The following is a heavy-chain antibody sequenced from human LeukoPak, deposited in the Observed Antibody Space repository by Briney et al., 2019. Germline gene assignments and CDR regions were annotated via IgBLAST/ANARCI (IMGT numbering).Heavy chain of an antibody. Sequence: GGSLRLSCAASGFSFSTFDMHGVRQGAGKGLEWVSGIGTAGDTHYADSVKGRFTISREKAKNSLYLQMNSLRAGDTSVYYCARAGQWFSDPYDIWGQGTMVTVSS. D-gene: IGHD3-10*01. CDR1: GFSFSTFD. J-gene: IGHJ3*02. V-gene: IGHV3-13*01. CDR2: IGTAGDT. CDR3: ARAGQWFSDPYDI.